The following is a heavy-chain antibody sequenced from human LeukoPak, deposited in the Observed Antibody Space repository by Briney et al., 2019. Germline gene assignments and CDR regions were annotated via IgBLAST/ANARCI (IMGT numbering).Heavy chain of an antibody. J-gene: IGHJ4*02. V-gene: IGHV4-59*12. CDR3: ARAYSSSSPFDY. CDR1: GGSISSYY. Sequence: PSETLSLTCTVSGGSISSYYWSWIRQPPGKGLEWIGYIYYSGSTNYNPPLKSRVTISVDRSKNQFSLKLSSVTAADTAVYYCARAYSSSSPFDYWGQGTLVTVSS. D-gene: IGHD6-13*01. CDR2: IYYSGST.